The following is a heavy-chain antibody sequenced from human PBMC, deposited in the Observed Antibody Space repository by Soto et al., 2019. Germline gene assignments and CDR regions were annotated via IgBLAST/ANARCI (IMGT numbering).Heavy chain of an antibody. CDR3: ARAQGLNWFDP. CDR1: GYTFTGYY. J-gene: IGHJ5*02. CDR2: INPNSGGT. V-gene: IGHV1-2*04. Sequence: RASVKVSCKASGYTFTGYYMHWVRQAPGQGLEWMGWINPNSGGTNYAQKFQGWVTMTRDTSISTAYMELSRLRSDDTAVYYCARAQGLNWFDPWGQGTLVTVSS.